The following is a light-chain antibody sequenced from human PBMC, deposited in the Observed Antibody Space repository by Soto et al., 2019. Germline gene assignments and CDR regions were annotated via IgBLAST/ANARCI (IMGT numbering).Light chain of an antibody. V-gene: IGLV2-14*03. J-gene: IGLJ1*01. CDR1: SGDVGGHNA. CDR2: DVY. CDR3: SSYERSGAYV. Sequence: QSALTQPASVSGSPGQSIPLSCTGTSGDVGGHNAVSWYQQHPGKAPKLLIYDVYNRPSGASNRFSGSKSGNTASLTISGLQAEDEADYYCSSYERSGAYVFGTGTKLTVL.